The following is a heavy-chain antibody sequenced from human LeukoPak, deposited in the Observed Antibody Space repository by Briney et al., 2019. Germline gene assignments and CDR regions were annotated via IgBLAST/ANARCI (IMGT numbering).Heavy chain of an antibody. CDR2: INPSTAGT. D-gene: IGHD2-8*01. J-gene: IGHJ3*01. V-gene: IGHV1-2*02. Sequence: ASVKVSCKASGYTFTDYYMNWVRQAPGQGLEWMGWINPSTAGTNYAQKFQGRVTMTKDTSIRTAYMELSGQKSADTAVYYCARVCVFPSQCLYVVAFDFWGQGTMVTVPS. CDR3: ARVCVFPSQCLYVVAFDF. CDR1: GYTFTDYY.